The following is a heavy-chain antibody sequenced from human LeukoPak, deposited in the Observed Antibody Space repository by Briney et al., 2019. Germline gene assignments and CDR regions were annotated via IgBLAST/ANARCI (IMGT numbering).Heavy chain of an antibody. CDR3: ARDLLGYNYHYMDV. J-gene: IGHJ6*03. D-gene: IGHD3-16*02. CDR2: ISSSSSYI. V-gene: IGHV3-21*01. Sequence: GGSLRLSCAASGFTFSSYSMNWVRQAPGKGLEWVSSISSSSSYIYYADSVKGRFTISRDNAKKSLSLQMNSLRAEDTAVYYCARDLLGYNYHYMDVWGKGTTVTVSS. CDR1: GFTFSSYS.